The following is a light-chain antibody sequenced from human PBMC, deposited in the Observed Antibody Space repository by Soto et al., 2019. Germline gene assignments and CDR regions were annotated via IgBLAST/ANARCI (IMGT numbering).Light chain of an antibody. V-gene: IGLV2-14*01. CDR3: SSYTSSTTLLV. Sequence: QSVLTQPASVSGSPGQSITISCTGTSSDVGVYNYVSWYQQHPGKAPKLMIYDVSNRPSGVSNRFSGSKSGNTASLTISGLQAEDEADYYCSSYTSSTTLLVFGGGTQLTVL. CDR1: SSDVGVYNY. CDR2: DVS. J-gene: IGLJ2*01.